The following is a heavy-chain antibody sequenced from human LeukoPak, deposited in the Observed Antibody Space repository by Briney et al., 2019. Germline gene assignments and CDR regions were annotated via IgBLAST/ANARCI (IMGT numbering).Heavy chain of an antibody. V-gene: IGHV3-64*01. J-gene: IGHJ5*02. D-gene: IGHD6-19*01. Sequence: GGSLRLSCAASGFTFSNYPIHWVRQASGKGLEFVSSIHSNGISTYYGNSVKGRFTVSRDNSKNTVYLQMGSLREEDMAVYYCARTQQWLATGGWYWFDTWGQGTLVTVSS. CDR1: GFTFSNYP. CDR3: ARTQQWLATGGWYWFDT. CDR2: IHSNGIST.